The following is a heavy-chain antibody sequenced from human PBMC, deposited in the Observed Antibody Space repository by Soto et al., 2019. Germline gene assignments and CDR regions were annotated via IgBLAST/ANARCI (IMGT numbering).Heavy chain of an antibody. Sequence: QVQLVESGGGVVQPGRSLRLSCAASGFTFSSYGMHWVRQAPGKGLEWVAVISYDGSNKYYADSVKGRFTISRDNSKNKLEVEMNSLKAEDKAVYYCAKDRTSSWDYFDHWGQGTLVTVSS. D-gene: IGHD6-13*01. J-gene: IGHJ4*02. V-gene: IGHV3-30*18. CDR1: GFTFSSYG. CDR3: AKDRTSSWDYFDH. CDR2: ISYDGSNK.